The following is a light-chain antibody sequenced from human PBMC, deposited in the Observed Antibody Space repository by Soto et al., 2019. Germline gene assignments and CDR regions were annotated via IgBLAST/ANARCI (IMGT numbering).Light chain of an antibody. Sequence: QPVLTQSPSASASLGASVKLTCTLSSGHSSYAIAWHQQQPEKGPRYLMKLNSDGSHRKGDGIPDRFSGSSSGAERYLTISSLQSEAEADYYCQTWGTGTGVFGGGTKLTVL. CDR1: SGHSSYA. V-gene: IGLV4-69*01. CDR3: QTWGTGTGV. J-gene: IGLJ3*02. CDR2: LNSDGSH.